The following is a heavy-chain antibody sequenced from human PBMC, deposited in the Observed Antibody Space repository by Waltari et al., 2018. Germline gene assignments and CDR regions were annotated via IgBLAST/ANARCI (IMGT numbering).Heavy chain of an antibody. V-gene: IGHV3-53*02. J-gene: IGHJ4*02. D-gene: IGHD1-26*01. CDR1: GFTVSSNY. CDR2: IYSGGST. Sequence: EVQLVETGGGLIQPGGSLRLSCAASGFTVSSNYMNWVRQAPGKGLEGGSVIYSGGSTYYADSVKGRFTISRDNSKNTLYLQMNSLRAEDTAVYYCARDHSGSYSGPFGYWGQGTLVTVSS. CDR3: ARDHSGSYSGPFGY.